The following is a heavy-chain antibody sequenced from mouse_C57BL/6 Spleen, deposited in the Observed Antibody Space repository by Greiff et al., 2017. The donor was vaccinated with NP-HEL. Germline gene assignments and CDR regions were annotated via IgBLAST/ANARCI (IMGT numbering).Heavy chain of an antibody. V-gene: IGHV5-17*01. Sequence: EVQRVESGGGLVKPGGSLKLSCAASGFTFSDSGMHWVRQAPEKGLEWVAYISSGSSTIYYADTVKGRFTISRDNAKNTLFLQMTSLRSEDTAMYYCARGSNYDNYYAMDYWGQGTSVTVSS. J-gene: IGHJ4*01. CDR1: GFTFSDSG. CDR2: ISSGSSTI. CDR3: ARGSNYDNYYAMDY. D-gene: IGHD2-5*01.